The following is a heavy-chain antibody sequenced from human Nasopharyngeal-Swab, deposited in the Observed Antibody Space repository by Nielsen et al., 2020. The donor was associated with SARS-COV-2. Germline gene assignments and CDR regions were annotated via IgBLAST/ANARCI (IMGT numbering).Heavy chain of an antibody. CDR1: GFTFSSCG. CDR3: AKFPLSRYSSAVY. V-gene: IGHV3-30*02. J-gene: IGHJ4*02. Sequence: GESLKISCAASGFTFSSCGMHWVRQAPGKGLEWVAVIWYDGSNKYYADSVKGRFTISRDNSKNTLYLQMNSLRAEDTAVYYCAKFPLSRYSSAVYWGQGTLVTVSS. D-gene: IGHD6-19*01. CDR2: IWYDGSNK.